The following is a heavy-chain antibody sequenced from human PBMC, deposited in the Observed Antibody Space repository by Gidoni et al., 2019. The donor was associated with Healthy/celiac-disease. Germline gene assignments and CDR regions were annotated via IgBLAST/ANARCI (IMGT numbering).Heavy chain of an antibody. D-gene: IGHD6-13*01. CDR3: ARGGGIAAAGTKGGWFDP. CDR1: GYTFTSYY. Sequence: QVQLVQSGAEVKKPGASVKVSCKASGYTFTSYYMHWVRHAPGQGLEWMGIINPSGGSTSDAQKFQGRVTMTRDTSTSTVYMELSSLRSEDTAVYYCARGGGIAAAGTKGGWFDPWGQGTLVTVSS. J-gene: IGHJ5*02. V-gene: IGHV1-46*03. CDR2: INPSGGST.